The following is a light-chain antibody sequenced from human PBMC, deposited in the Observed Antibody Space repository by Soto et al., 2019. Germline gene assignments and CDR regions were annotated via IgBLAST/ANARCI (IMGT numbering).Light chain of an antibody. J-gene: IGKJ1*01. CDR3: QQYNKWPPT. Sequence: EIALTQSPATLSVSPGARAAISGRASQSVSSNLAWYQQKPGQAPRLLIYGASTRATGIPARFSGSGSGTEFTLTISSLQSEDFAVYYCQQYNKWPPTFGQGTKV. V-gene: IGKV3-15*01. CDR2: GAS. CDR1: QSVSSN.